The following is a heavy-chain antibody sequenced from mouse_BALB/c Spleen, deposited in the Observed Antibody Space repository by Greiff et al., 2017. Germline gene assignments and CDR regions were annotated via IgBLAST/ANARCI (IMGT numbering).Heavy chain of an antibody. CDR3: AIYGNYPRWFAD. CDR2: ILPGSGST. Sequence: QVQLQQSGAELMKPGASVKISCKATGYTFSSYWIEWVKQRPGHGLEWIGEILPGSGSTNYNEKFKGKATFTADTSSNTAYMQLSSLTSEDSAVYYCAIYGNYPRWFADWGQGTLVTVSA. V-gene: IGHV1-9*01. CDR1: GYTFSSYW. D-gene: IGHD2-1*01. J-gene: IGHJ3*01.